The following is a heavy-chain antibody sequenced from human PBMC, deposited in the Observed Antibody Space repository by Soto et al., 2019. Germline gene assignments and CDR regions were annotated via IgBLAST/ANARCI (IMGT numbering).Heavy chain of an antibody. CDR1: GFTFSSYA. Sequence: GGSLRLSCAASGFTFSSYAMSLVRQAPGKWLECVSAISGSGGSTYYAYSVKGRFTISRDNSKHTLYLQINSLRAEDTAVYYCEKDPPSMIVVGNFDYWGQGTMVTVSS. V-gene: IGHV3-23*01. J-gene: IGHJ4*02. CDR3: EKDPPSMIVVGNFDY. CDR2: ISGSGGST. D-gene: IGHD3-22*01.